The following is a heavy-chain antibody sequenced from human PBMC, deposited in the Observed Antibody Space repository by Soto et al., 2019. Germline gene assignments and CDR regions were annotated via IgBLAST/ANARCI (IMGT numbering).Heavy chain of an antibody. CDR1: GYTFTSYG. CDR3: AREYCTSTSCYGVDY. J-gene: IGHJ4*02. V-gene: IGHV1-18*01. D-gene: IGHD2-2*01. CDR2: ISAYNGNT. Sequence: ASVKVSCKASGYTFTSYGISWVRQAPGQGLEWMGWISAYNGNTNYAQKLQGRVTMTTDTSTSTAYLELRSLTSDDTAVYYCAREYCTSTSCYGVDYWGQGTLVTVSS.